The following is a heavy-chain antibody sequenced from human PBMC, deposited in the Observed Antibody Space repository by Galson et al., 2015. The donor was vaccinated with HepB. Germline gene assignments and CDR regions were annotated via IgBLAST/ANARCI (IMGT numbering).Heavy chain of an antibody. CDR3: ARETPFYGSGSSLNYYYYGMDV. CDR1: GYTFTSYG. D-gene: IGHD3-10*01. J-gene: IGHJ6*02. V-gene: IGHV1-18*01. Sequence: SVKVSCKASGYTFTSYGISWVRQAPGQGLEWMGWISAYNGNTNYAQKLQGRVTMTTDTSTSTAYMELRSLRSDDTAVYYCARETPFYGSGSSLNYYYYGMDVWGQGTTVTVSS. CDR2: ISAYNGNT.